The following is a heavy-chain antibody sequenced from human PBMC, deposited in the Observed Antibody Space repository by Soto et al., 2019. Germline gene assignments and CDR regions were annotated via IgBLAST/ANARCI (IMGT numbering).Heavy chain of an antibody. CDR2: INNEGTHT. Sequence: GGSLRLSCAASGFTFSSYWMHWVRQAPGKGLVWVARINNEGTHTIYAYSVKGRFTISRDNAKNTVFLETSFLRADDTAVYYCAKSISGAFDYWGQGTLVTVSS. D-gene: IGHD1-26*01. CDR3: AKSISGAFDY. V-gene: IGHV3-74*01. CDR1: GFTFSSYW. J-gene: IGHJ4*02.